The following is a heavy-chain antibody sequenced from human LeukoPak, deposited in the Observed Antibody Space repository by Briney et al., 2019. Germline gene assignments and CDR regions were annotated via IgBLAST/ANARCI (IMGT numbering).Heavy chain of an antibody. CDR3: ARDGRSGEYDYVWGSYYPFDY. Sequence: PSETLSLTCTVSGGSISSSSYYWGWIRQPPGEGLEWIGSIYYSGSTYYNPSLKSRVTISVDTSKNQFSLKLSSVTAADTAVYYCARDGRSGEYDYVWGSYYPFDYWGQGTLVTVSS. D-gene: IGHD3-16*01. J-gene: IGHJ4*02. CDR2: IYYSGST. V-gene: IGHV4-39*07. CDR1: GGSISSSSYY.